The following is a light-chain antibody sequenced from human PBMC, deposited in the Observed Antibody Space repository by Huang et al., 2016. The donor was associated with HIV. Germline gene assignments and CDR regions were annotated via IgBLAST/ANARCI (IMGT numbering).Light chain of an antibody. V-gene: IGKV1-8*01. CDR3: QQYFSYPQT. CDR2: GAS. J-gene: IGKJ1*01. Sequence: AIRMTQSPSSLYAFPGDRVTITCRATQNINDYLAWYRQKPGRAPELLIYGASRLRSGISSRFSGSGSGTDFTLTINCLQSEDFVTYYCQQYFSYPQTIGQGTKVEVK. CDR1: QNINDY.